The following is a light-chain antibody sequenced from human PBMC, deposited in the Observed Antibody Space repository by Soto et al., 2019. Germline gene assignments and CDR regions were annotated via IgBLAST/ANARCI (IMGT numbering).Light chain of an antibody. CDR1: QILLHNNGYNY. CDR3: LQALQSLT. J-gene: IGKJ5*01. V-gene: IGKV2-28*01. Sequence: EIVLTQSPRARPVTPGEPASSSCRSSQILLHNNGYNYVDWYLQKPGQSPQLLVYLVSNRASGVPDRFSGSGSGTDFTLKISRVEADDVGLYYCLQALQSLTCGQGTRRAIK. CDR2: LVS.